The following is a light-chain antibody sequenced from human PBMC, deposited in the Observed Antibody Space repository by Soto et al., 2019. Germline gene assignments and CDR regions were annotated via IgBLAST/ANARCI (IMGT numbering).Light chain of an antibody. V-gene: IGKV3-20*01. CDR3: QQYGYSPIT. Sequence: EIVLTQSPGTLSVSPGERATLSWRASQSVSSSHLAWYQHKPGQAPRLLIYAASSRATRSPDRVSGGVSWTDFTLTISRLEPEDFAVYYCQQYGYSPITFGQGTRLE. J-gene: IGKJ5*01. CDR1: QSVSSSH. CDR2: AAS.